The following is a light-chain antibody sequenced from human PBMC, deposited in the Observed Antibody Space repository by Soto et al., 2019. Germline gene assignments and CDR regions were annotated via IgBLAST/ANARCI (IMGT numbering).Light chain of an antibody. CDR1: QDISNF. CDR2: DAS. V-gene: IGKV1-33*01. Sequence: DIQMTQTPSSLSASVGDSVAITCRASQDISNFLNWYQQTPGKAPKLLTYDASDLETVVPSRFSGTGSGTDFTFTISNVQPEDTATYYCQRYDSLPFTFCPGTKVDIK. CDR3: QRYDSLPFT. J-gene: IGKJ3*01.